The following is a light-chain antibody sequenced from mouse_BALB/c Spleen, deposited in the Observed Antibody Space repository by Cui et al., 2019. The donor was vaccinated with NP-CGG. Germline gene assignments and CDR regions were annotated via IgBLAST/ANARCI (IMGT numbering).Light chain of an antibody. CDR1: TVAVTTSNY. CDR3: ALWYSNHWV. J-gene: IGLJ1*01. V-gene: IGLV1*01. CDR2: GTN. Sequence: QALVTQESALTTSPGETVTLTCRSSTVAVTTSNYANWVQEKPDHLFTGLIGGTNNRVPGVPARFSGSLIGDKAALTITGAQTEDEAIYFCALWYSNHWVFGGGSKLTVL.